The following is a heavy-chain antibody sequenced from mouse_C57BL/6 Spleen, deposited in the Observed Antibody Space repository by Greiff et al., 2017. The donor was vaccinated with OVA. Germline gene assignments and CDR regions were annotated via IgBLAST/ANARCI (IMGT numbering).Heavy chain of an antibody. CDR1: GFTFSDYY. Sequence: EVMLVESEGGLVKPGSSMKLSCTVSGFTFSDYYMAWVRQVPEKGLEWFANINYDGSSTYYLASLKSRFIISRDNAKNTLYLQMNSLKSEDTATYYCASGNYCDGFWFAYWGQGTLVTVSA. J-gene: IGHJ3*01. CDR3: ASGNYCDGFWFAY. CDR2: INYDGSST. D-gene: IGHD2-3*01. V-gene: IGHV5-16*01.